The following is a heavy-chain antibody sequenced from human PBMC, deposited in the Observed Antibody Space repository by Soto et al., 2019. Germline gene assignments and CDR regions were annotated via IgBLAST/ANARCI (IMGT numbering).Heavy chain of an antibody. CDR2: IYYSGST. D-gene: IGHD5-18*01. CDR1: GGSISSSSCY. Sequence: SETLPLTCTVSGGSISSSSCYGGWIPKPPGKGLEWIGSIYYSGSTYYNPSLQSRVTISVDTSKNQFSLNLSSVTAADTAVYYCARSGGRHTAGAFDIWGQGTMVTVS. J-gene: IGHJ3*02. V-gene: IGHV4-39*01. CDR3: ARSGGRHTAGAFDI.